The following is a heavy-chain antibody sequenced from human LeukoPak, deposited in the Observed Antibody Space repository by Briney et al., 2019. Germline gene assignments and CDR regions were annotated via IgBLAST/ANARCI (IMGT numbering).Heavy chain of an antibody. CDR2: ISSSSSTI. J-gene: IGHJ6*03. D-gene: IGHD6-19*01. CDR1: GFTFSSYS. CDR3: AASSGWYWDYYYMDV. Sequence: GGSLRLSCAASGFTFSSYSMNWVRQAPGKGREWVSYISSSSSTIYYADSVKGRFTISRDNAKNSLYLQMNSLRAEDTAVYYCAASSGWYWDYYYMDVWGKGTTVTVSS. V-gene: IGHV3-48*01.